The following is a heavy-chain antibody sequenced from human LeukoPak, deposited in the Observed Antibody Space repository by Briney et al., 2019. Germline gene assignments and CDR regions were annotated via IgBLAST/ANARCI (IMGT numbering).Heavy chain of an antibody. CDR1: GYTFTSYG. CDR3: ARDYCSGGSCSRGFDY. J-gene: IGHJ4*02. CDR2: ITDYNGNT. D-gene: IGHD2-15*01. V-gene: IGHV1-18*01. Sequence: SLNVSCKASGYTFTSYGISCGRHAPRQGLEWMVWITDYNGNTNYAQKLQGRVTMTTDTSTSTAYMELRSLRSDDTAVYYCARDYCSGGSCSRGFDYWGQGTLVTVSS.